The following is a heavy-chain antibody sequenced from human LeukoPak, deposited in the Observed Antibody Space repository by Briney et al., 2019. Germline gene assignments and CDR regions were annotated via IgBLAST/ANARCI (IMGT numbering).Heavy chain of an antibody. V-gene: IGHV4-59*01. J-gene: IGHJ3*02. CDR1: GGSISSYY. D-gene: IGHD5-12*01. CDR2: THYSGST. Sequence: SGTLSLTCTVSGGSISSYYWSWLRQPPGKGLEYIGYTHYSGSTNYSPSLKSRVTSSVDTSKNQFSLRLSSVTAADTAVYYCARVYGSGYDFRGAFDIWGQGTMVTVSS. CDR3: ARVYGSGYDFRGAFDI.